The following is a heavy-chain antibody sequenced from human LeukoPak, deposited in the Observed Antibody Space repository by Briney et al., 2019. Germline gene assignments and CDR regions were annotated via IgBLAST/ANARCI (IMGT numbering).Heavy chain of an antibody. D-gene: IGHD3-16*01. J-gene: IGHJ4*02. CDR2: ISGNGGRT. CDR3: AKLYYVYIWGSYWYFFFDS. V-gene: IGHV3-23*01. CDR1: VVALRSYA. Sequence: GGSLRLSCAASVVALRSYAMSSVRQAPGMGLEWVSGISGNGGRTYYADSVKGRFTISRDNSKNTLYLQMKSLRAEDTALYYCAKLYYVYIWGSYWYFFFDSWGQGTLSTVSS.